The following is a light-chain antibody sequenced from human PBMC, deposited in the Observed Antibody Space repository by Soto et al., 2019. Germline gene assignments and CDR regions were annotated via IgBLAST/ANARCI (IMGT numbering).Light chain of an antibody. CDR1: NSDVGHYNY. V-gene: IGLV2-14*01. J-gene: IGLJ1*01. Sequence: QSALTQPASVSGSPGQSITISCTGTNSDVGHYNYVSWYQQHPGKAPKLMIFEVSNRPSGISNRFSGSKSGNMASLTISGLQAEDEADYYCSSYTSSSTYVFGTGTKLTVL. CDR2: EVS. CDR3: SSYTSSSTYV.